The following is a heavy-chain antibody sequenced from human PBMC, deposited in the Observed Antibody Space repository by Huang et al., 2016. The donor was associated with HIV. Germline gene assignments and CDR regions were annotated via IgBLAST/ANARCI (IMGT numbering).Heavy chain of an antibody. CDR3: AKGSVIVVVRGAFDI. CDR2: ISWNSGTI. CDR1: GVTFDDYG. J-gene: IGHJ3*02. Sequence: EVQLVESGGGLVQPGRSLRLSCAASGVTFDDYGMHWVRQAPVKGREWVSGISWNSGTIGYADSVKGRFTISRDNAKNSLYLQMNSLRAEDTALYYCAKGSVIVVVRGAFDIWGQGTMVTVSS. V-gene: IGHV3-9*01. D-gene: IGHD3-22*01.